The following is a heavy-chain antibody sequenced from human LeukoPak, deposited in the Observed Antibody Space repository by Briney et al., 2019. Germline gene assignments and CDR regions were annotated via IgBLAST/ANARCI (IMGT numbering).Heavy chain of an antibody. CDR2: IYWDDDK. CDR1: GFSLSTSGVG. D-gene: IGHD3-10*01. CDR3: AHAKKVYGSGSFVY. V-gene: IGHV2-5*02. J-gene: IGHJ4*02. Sequence: SGPTLVKPTQTLTLTCTFSGFSLSTSGVGVGWIRQPPGKALEWLTIIYWDDDKRYSPSLKSRLTITKATSKNQVVLTMTNMDPVDTATYYCAHAKKVYGSGSFVYWGQGTLVTVSS.